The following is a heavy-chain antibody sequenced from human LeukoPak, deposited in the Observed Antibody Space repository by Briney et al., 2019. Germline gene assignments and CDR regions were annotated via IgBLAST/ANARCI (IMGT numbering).Heavy chain of an antibody. D-gene: IGHD2-2*01. CDR2: INPNSGGT. V-gene: IGHV1-2*06. CDR1: GYTFIGYY. Sequence: ASVKVSCKASGYTFIGYYMHWVRQAPGQGLEWMGRINPNSGGTNYAQKFQGRVTMTRDTSISPAYMELSRLRSDDTAVYYCARDPGLVVVPAANNWFDPWGQGTLVTVSS. J-gene: IGHJ5*02. CDR3: ARDPGLVVVPAANNWFDP.